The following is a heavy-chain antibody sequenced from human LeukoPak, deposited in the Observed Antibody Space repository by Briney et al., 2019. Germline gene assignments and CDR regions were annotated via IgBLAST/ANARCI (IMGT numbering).Heavy chain of an antibody. CDR2: IYPSDSDT. D-gene: IGHD5-18*01. J-gene: IGHJ4*02. Sequence: GESLKISCKGSGYTFTNYWIGWVRQMPGKGPEWMGLIYPSDSDTRYSPSFQGQVTISADKSITTAYLQWSSLKASDTAMYYCARQGRAGGYTYGYFGYWGQGTLVTVSS. CDR1: GYTFTNYW. CDR3: ARQGRAGGYTYGYFGY. V-gene: IGHV5-51*01.